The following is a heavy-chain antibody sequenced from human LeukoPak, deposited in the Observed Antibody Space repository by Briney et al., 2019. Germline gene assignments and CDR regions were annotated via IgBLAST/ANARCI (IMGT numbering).Heavy chain of an antibody. V-gene: IGHV4-59*01. D-gene: IGHD3-22*01. CDR3: ARSTMIVVGAFDI. CDR2: IYYSGST. J-gene: IGHJ3*02. Sequence: SETLSLTCTVSGGSMSSYYWTWIRQPPGKGLEWIGYIYYSGSTHYNPSLKSRVTISVDTSKNQFSLKLSSVTAADTAVYYCARSTMIVVGAFDIWGQGTMVTVSS. CDR1: GGSMSSYY.